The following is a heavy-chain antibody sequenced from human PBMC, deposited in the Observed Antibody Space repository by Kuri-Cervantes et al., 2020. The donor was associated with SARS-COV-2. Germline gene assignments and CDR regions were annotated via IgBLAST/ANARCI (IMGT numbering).Heavy chain of an antibody. CDR1: GFTVSSNY. V-gene: IGHV3-53*01. J-gene: IGHJ3*02. CDR3: SGMLNDFWSGLLAFDI. D-gene: IGHD3-3*01. CDR2: IYSGGSA. Sequence: GESLKISCAASGFTVSSNYMSWVRQAPGKGLEWVSVIYSGGSAYYADSVKGRFTISRDNSKNTLYLQMNSLRAEDTAVYYCSGMLNDFWSGLLAFDIWGQGTMVTVSS.